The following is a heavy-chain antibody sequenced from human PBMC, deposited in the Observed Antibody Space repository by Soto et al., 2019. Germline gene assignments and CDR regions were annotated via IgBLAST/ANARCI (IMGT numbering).Heavy chain of an antibody. J-gene: IGHJ4*02. D-gene: IGHD6-13*01. V-gene: IGHV4-4*02. CDR3: ARMYSDLVS. CDR1: GGSISTDYW. CDR2: IHHSGST. Sequence: QVQLQESGPGLVKPSGTLSLTCAVSGGSISTDYWWTWVHQPPGKGLEWIGEIHHSGSTNYNPSLKSRVTVSVDKSKNQFSLKLSSVTAADTAIYYCARMYSDLVSWGQGTLVTVSS.